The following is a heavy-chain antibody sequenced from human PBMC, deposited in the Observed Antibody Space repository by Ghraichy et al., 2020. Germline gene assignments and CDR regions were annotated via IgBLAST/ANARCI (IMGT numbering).Heavy chain of an antibody. CDR3: ARRSARGFDY. CDR2: ISSSSSTI. Sequence: GGSLRLSCAASGFTFSSYSMNWVRQAPGKGLEWVSYISSSSSTIYSADSVKGRFTISRDNAKNSLYLQMNSLRAEDTAVYYCARRSARGFDYWGQGTLVTVSA. CDR1: GFTFSSYS. V-gene: IGHV3-48*01. D-gene: IGHD3-10*01. J-gene: IGHJ4*02.